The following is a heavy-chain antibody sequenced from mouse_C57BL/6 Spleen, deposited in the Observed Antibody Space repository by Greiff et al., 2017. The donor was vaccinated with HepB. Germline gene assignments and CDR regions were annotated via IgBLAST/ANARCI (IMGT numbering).Heavy chain of an antibody. V-gene: IGHV1-62-2*01. CDR2: FYPGSGSI. D-gene: IGHD1-1*01. Sequence: QVQLQQSGAELVKPGASVKLSCKASGYTFTEYTIHWVKQRSGQGLEWSGWFYPGSGSIKYNEKFKDKATLTADKSSSTVYMEMSRLTSEDSAVYVCARHEVRGYYGSYYAMDYWGQGTSVTVSS. J-gene: IGHJ4*01. CDR3: ARHEVRGYYGSYYAMDY. CDR1: GYTFTEYT.